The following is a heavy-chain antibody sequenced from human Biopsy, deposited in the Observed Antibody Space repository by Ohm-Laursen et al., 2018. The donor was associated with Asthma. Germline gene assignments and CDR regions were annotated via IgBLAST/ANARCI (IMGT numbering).Heavy chain of an antibody. D-gene: IGHD3-9*01. CDR1: GYNFISFA. Sequence: ASVKVSCKPSGYNFISFAIHWVRQAPGQRLEWMGWVNTGSGDTKYSQKFQGRVTITRDTSASTAYMELRSLRSEDTATYYCARTYYDFLTGQVKDVFGVWGQGTMVTVSS. V-gene: IGHV1-3*04. J-gene: IGHJ3*01. CDR3: ARTYYDFLTGQVKDVFGV. CDR2: VNTGSGDT.